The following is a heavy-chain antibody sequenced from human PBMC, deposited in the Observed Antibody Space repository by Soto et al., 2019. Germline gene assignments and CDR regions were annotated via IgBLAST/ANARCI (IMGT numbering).Heavy chain of an antibody. D-gene: IGHD6-13*01. Sequence: SETLSHPCPLSGVSISAYSCNWIRPPPGKGLEWIGYTYYYTGSANYNASRKSRVTISVDTSKNQFSLKLNSVTAAETAVYYCARGRLAAAGRLSTFDHWGQGSLVNVSS. V-gene: IGHV4-59*01. CDR3: ARGRLAAAGRLSTFDH. CDR2: TYYYTGSA. CDR1: GVSISAYS. J-gene: IGHJ4*02.